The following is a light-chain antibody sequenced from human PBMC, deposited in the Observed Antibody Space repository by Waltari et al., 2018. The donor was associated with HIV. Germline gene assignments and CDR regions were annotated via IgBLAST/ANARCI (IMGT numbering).Light chain of an antibody. CDR1: PLPQQY. J-gene: IGLJ1*01. CDR3: QSADSSGIYV. Sequence: SYALTLPPSVSVSPGQTARITCSGDPLPQQYGYWYQQKAGQAPVLVIYKDSERPSGIPERFSGSSSGTTVTLIISAVQAEDEADYYCQSADSSGIYVFGTGTKVTVL. CDR2: KDS. V-gene: IGLV3-25*03.